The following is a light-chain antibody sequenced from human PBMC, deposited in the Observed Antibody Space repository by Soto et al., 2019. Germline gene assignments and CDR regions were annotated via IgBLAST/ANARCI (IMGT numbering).Light chain of an antibody. CDR3: QQYNKWTWT. CDR2: GAS. Sequence: EIAMTQSPATLSVSPGERATLSCRASQSVSSNLACYQQKPGQAPRLLIYGASTRATGIPARFSGSGSGTEFTLTISSLQSEDFAVYSCQQYNKWTWTFDQGTKVDIK. V-gene: IGKV3-15*01. CDR1: QSVSSN. J-gene: IGKJ1*01.